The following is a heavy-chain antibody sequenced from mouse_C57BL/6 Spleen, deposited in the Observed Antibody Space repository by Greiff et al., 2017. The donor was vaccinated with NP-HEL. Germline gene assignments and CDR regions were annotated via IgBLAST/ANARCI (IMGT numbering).Heavy chain of an antibody. CDR3: ARALIYYGNYDWYFDV. CDR1: GYSFTDYN. CDR2: INPNYGTT. Sequence: VQLKQSGPELVKPGASVKISCKASGYSFTDYNMNWVKQSNGKSLEWIGVINPNYGTTSYNQKFKGKATLTVDQSSSTAYMQLNSLTSEDSAVYYCARALIYYGNYDWYFDVWGTGTTVTVSS. D-gene: IGHD2-1*01. J-gene: IGHJ1*03. V-gene: IGHV1-39*01.